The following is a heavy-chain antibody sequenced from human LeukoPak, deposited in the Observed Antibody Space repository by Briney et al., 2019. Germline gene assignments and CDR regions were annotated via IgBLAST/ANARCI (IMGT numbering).Heavy chain of an antibody. J-gene: IGHJ6*03. V-gene: IGHV4-39*01. Sequence: KPSETLSLTCTVSGGSISSSSYYWGWIRQPPGKGLEWIGSIYYSGRTYYNPSLKSRVTISVDTSKNQFSLKLSSVTAADTAVYYCARHVYDFWSGALNGYYYMDVWGIGTTVTVSS. CDR2: IYYSGRT. CDR1: GGSISSSSYY. CDR3: ARHVYDFWSGALNGYYYMDV. D-gene: IGHD3-3*01.